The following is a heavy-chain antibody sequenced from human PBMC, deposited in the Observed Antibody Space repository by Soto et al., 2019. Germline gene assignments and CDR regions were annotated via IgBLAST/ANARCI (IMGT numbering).Heavy chain of an antibody. J-gene: IGHJ6*02. V-gene: IGHV1-2*04. Sequence: ASVKVSCKASGYTFTGYYMHWVRQAPGQGLEWMGWINPNSGGTNYAQKFQGWVTMTRDTSISTAYMELSRLRSDDTAVYYCARVAVAAQYYHYGMDVWGQGTTVTVSS. D-gene: IGHD6-19*01. CDR2: INPNSGGT. CDR3: ARVAVAAQYYHYGMDV. CDR1: GYTFTGYY.